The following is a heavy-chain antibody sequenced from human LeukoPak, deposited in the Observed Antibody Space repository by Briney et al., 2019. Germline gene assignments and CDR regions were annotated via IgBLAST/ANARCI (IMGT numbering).Heavy chain of an antibody. CDR1: GGSFSSYA. Sequence: SVKVSCKASGGSFSSYAISWVRQAPGQGLEWMGRIISILGIANYAQKFQGRVTITADKSTSTAYMELSSLRSEDTAVYYCARYYCSSTSCYDAFDIWVQGTMVTVSS. CDR2: IISILGIA. V-gene: IGHV1-69*04. CDR3: ARYYCSSTSCYDAFDI. D-gene: IGHD2-2*01. J-gene: IGHJ3*02.